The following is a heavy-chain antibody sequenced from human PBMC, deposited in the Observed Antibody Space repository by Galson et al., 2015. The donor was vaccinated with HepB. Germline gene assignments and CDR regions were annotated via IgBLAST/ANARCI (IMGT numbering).Heavy chain of an antibody. CDR1: GGSFSGYY. CDR3: ARGRIAAASSRDYYYYYYYYMDI. D-gene: IGHD6-13*01. Sequence: ETLSLTCAVYGGSFSGYYWSWIRQPPGKGLEWIGEINHSGSTNYNPSLKSRVTISVDTSKNQFSLKLSSVTAADTAVYYCARGRIAAASSRDYYYYYYYYMDIWGKGTTVTVSS. J-gene: IGHJ6*03. V-gene: IGHV4-34*01. CDR2: INHSGST.